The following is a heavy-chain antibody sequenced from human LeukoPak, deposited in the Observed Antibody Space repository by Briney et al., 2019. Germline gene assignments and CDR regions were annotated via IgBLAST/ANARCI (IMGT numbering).Heavy chain of an antibody. CDR1: GGSISSGSYY. V-gene: IGHV4-61*02. D-gene: IGHD3-10*01. J-gene: IGHJ4*02. CDR3: ARDSRFGEFRYYFDY. Sequence: PSETLSLTCTVSGGSISSGSYYWSWIRQPAGKGLEWIGRIYTSGSTNYNPSLKSRVTISVDTSKNQFSLKLSSVTAADTAVYYCARDSRFGEFRYYFDYWGQGTLVTVSS. CDR2: IYTSGST.